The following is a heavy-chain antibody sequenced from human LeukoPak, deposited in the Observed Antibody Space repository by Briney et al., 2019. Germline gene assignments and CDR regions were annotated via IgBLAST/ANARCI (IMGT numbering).Heavy chain of an antibody. V-gene: IGHV4-61*02. CDR1: GGSISSGSYY. D-gene: IGHD2/OR15-2a*01. Sequence: PSETLSLTCTVSGGSISSGSYYWSWIRQPAGKGLEWIGRIYTSGSTNYNPSLKSRVTISADTSKNQFSLKLSSVTAADTAVYYCAREGDLSSFDYWGQGTLVTVSS. J-gene: IGHJ4*02. CDR3: AREGDLSSFDY. CDR2: IYTSGST.